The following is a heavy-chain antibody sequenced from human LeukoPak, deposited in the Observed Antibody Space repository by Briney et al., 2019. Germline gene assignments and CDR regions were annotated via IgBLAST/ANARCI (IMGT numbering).Heavy chain of an antibody. D-gene: IGHD3-16*01. Sequence: GGSLRLSCAASGFTFSSYAMSWVRQAPGKGLEWVASINHNGNVNYYVDSVKGRYTISRDNAKNSLYLQMSNLRAEDTAVYFCARGGGLDVWGQGATVTVSS. CDR2: INHNGNVN. J-gene: IGHJ6*02. V-gene: IGHV3-7*03. CDR3: ARGGGLDV. CDR1: GFTFSSYA.